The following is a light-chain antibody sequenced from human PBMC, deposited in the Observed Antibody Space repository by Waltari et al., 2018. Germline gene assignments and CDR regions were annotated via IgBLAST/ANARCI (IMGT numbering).Light chain of an antibody. Sequence: DIQMTQSPSCVSASVGDRVTLTCRASQGVSSSLAWYQQKPGTAPKLLIYGASRWQSGVPLRFSGGGSGTDFTLTIASLQPEDFATYYCQQADSFPWTFGQGTKVDIK. CDR3: QQADSFPWT. CDR2: GAS. CDR1: QGVSSS. J-gene: IGKJ1*01. V-gene: IGKV1-12*01.